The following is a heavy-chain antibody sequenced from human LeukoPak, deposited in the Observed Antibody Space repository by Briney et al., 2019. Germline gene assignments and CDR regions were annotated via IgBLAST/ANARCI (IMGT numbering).Heavy chain of an antibody. V-gene: IGHV4-30-4*07. CDR3: ARVLAAAGNNWFDP. CDR1: GGSISSGGYS. J-gene: IGHJ5*02. Sequence: SETLSLTCAVSGGSISSGGYSWSWIRQLPGKGLEWIGYIYYSGSTYYNPSLKSRVTISVDTSKNQFSLKLSSVTAADTAVYYCARVLAAAGNNWFDPWGQGTLVTVSS. D-gene: IGHD6-13*01. CDR2: IYYSGST.